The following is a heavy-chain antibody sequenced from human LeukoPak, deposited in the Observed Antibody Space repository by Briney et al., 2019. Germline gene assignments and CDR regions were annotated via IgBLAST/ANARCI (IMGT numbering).Heavy chain of an antibody. CDR3: AKIAARDTGEGY. D-gene: IGHD6-6*01. CDR1: GYTFTSNH. J-gene: IGHJ4*02. Sequence: ASVKISCKASGYTFTSNHIHWVRQAPGQGPEWMGVINPSGDSTSYAPNFQGRVTVTRDTSTSTVYMELSSLRSEDTAIYYCAKIAARDTGEGYWGQGTLVTVSS. CDR2: INPSGDST. V-gene: IGHV1-46*01.